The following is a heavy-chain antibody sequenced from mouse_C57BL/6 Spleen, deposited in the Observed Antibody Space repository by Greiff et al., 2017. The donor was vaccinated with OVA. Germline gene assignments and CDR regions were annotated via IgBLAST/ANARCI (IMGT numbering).Heavy chain of an antibody. CDR3: VRHDDYDEYFDV. V-gene: IGHV10-1*01. CDR2: IRSKSNNYAT. D-gene: IGHD2-4*01. CDR1: GFSFNTYA. Sequence: EAGGGLVQPKGSLKLSCAASGFSFNTYAMNWVRQAPGKGLEWVARIRSKSNNYATYYADSVKDRFTISRDDSESMLYLQMNNLKTEDTAMYYCVRHDDYDEYFDVWGTGTTVTVSS. J-gene: IGHJ1*03.